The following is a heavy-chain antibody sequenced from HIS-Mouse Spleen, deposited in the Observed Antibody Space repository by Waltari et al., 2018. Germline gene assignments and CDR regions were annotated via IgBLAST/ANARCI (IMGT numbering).Heavy chain of an antibody. D-gene: IGHD6-13*01. V-gene: IGHV4-39*07. Sequence: QLQLQESGPGLVKPSETLSLTCTVSGGSISSSSYYWGWIRQPPGKGLERIGSIYYSGSTYYNPALTSRVTISVDKSKNQFSLKLSSVTAADTAVYYCAREIPYSSSWYDWYFDLWGRGTLVTVSS. CDR2: IYYSGST. J-gene: IGHJ2*01. CDR3: AREIPYSSSWYDWYFDL. CDR1: GGSISSSSYY.